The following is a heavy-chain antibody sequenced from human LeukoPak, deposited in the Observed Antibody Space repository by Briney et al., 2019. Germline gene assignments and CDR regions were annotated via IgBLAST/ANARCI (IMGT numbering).Heavy chain of an antibody. D-gene: IGHD3-22*01. J-gene: IGHJ4*02. CDR1: GFTFSGYW. CDR3: ATSDDSSGSD. Sequence: GGSLRLSCAASGFTFSGYWMSWVRQAPGKGLEWVANKNLDGSVRHYVDSARGRFTISRDNAKNSLYLQMNSLRAEDTALYYCATSDDSSGSDWGQGTLVTVSS. CDR2: KNLDGSVR. V-gene: IGHV3-7*01.